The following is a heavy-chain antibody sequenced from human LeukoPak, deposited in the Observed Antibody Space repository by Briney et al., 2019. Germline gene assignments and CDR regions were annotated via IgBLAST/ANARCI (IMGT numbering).Heavy chain of an antibody. D-gene: IGHD4-23*01. CDR1: GGSISSGDYY. Sequence: SETLSLTCTVSGGSISSGDYYWSWIRQPPGKGLEWIGYIYYSGSTYYNPSLKSRVTISVDTTKNQFSLKLSSVTAADTAVYYCARDLLNEGNHLDYWGQGTLVTVSS. CDR3: ARDLLNEGNHLDY. J-gene: IGHJ4*02. V-gene: IGHV4-30-4*01. CDR2: IYYSGST.